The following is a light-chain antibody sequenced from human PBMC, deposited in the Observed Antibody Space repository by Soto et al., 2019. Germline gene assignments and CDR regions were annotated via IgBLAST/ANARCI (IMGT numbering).Light chain of an antibody. Sequence: QSALTQPASVSRSPGQSITISCTGTSSDVGANNYVSWYQQHPGKVPKLIIYDVTNRPSGISDRFSGSKSANTASLTISGLQAEDEADYYCSSYTISGTGVFGGGTKLTVL. CDR2: DVT. V-gene: IGLV2-14*03. CDR3: SSYTISGTGV. J-gene: IGLJ3*02. CDR1: SSDVGANNY.